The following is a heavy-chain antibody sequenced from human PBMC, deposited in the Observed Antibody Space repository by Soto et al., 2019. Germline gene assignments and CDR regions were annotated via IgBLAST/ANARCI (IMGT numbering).Heavy chain of an antibody. CDR3: TADPGVVVPGTMEAMGFDY. Sequence: EVQLVESGGGLVKPGGSLRLSCAASGFTFSDVWMNWVRQAPGGGLEWVGHIKSKTDGETTDYPAPVKGRFTISRDDSKNTLYLQMNSLKIEDTAVYYCTADPGVVVPGTMEAMGFDYWGQGTLVTVSS. CDR1: GFTFSDVW. D-gene: IGHD2-2*01. J-gene: IGHJ4*02. V-gene: IGHV3-15*07. CDR2: IKSKTDGETT.